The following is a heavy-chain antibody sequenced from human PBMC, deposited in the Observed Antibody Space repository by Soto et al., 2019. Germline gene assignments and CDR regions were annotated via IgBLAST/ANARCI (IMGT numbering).Heavy chain of an antibody. CDR3: SRGLSYFDSSAYFDY. V-gene: IGHV4-34*01. CDR2: INQSGST. J-gene: IGHJ4*02. CDR1: GGSFSGYY. D-gene: IGHD3-22*01. Sequence: PSETLSLNCPVYGGSFSGYYWNWIRQPPGRGLEWIGEINQSGSTNYNPSLKSRVTISVDTSKNQFSLRLTSVTAADTAVYYCSRGLSYFDSSAYFDYWGQGTLVTVSS.